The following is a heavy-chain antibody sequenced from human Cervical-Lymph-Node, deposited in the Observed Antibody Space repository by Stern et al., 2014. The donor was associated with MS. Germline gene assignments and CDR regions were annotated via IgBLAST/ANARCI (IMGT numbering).Heavy chain of an antibody. CDR1: GYGFSDYW. CDR2: IYPGDSDT. CDR3: ARQIEGIPGL. Sequence: VQLVESGAVVRKPGDSLRISCTGSGYGFSDYWIGWVRQMPGKGLEWIGVIYPGDSDTKYSPSFEAQVTLSAAKSVATASLQWSSLKASDTAIYFCARQIEGIPGLWGQGTLVTVSS. J-gene: IGHJ4*02. D-gene: IGHD6-13*01. V-gene: IGHV5-51*01.